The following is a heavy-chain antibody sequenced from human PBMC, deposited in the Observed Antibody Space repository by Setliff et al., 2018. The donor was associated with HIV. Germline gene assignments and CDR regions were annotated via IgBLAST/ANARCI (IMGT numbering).Heavy chain of an antibody. J-gene: IGHJ4*02. V-gene: IGHV3-23*01. D-gene: IGHD3-22*01. CDR1: GVTFSNYA. CDR3: ATDSSGSLSH. CDR2: ITQTGYNT. Sequence: PWGSLRLSCVASGVTFSNYAMNWVRQAPGEGLEWVSGITQTGYNTYYADSVKGCFVISRDNSKHTLYLQVSSLRADDSATYYCATDSSGSLSHWGPGTLVTVSS.